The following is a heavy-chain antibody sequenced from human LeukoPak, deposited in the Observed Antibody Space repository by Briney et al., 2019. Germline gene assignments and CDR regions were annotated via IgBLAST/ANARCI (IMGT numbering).Heavy chain of an antibody. CDR2: ISSSSSYI. D-gene: IGHD3-9*01. J-gene: IGHJ4*02. V-gene: IGHV3-21*01. Sequence: PGGSLRLSCAASGFTFRSHSMNWVRQAPGKGLEWVSSISSSSSYIYYADSVKGLFTISRDNAKNTLYLQMNSLRAEDTAVYYCAKTALTGRRGWFDYWGQGTLVTVSS. CDR1: GFTFRSHS. CDR3: AKTALTGRRGWFDY.